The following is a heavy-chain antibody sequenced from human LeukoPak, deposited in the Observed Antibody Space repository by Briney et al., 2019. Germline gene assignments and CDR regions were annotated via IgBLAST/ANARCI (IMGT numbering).Heavy chain of an antibody. D-gene: IGHD3-10*01. V-gene: IGHV4-59*01. Sequence: SETLSLTCTVSGHSISSYYWSWIRQPPRKGLEWIGYIYYSVSTKYNSAIKSRVTMSLDMSKSQFSLKLNSVTAADTAVYYCARDRPSGSGSSFSLGMDVWGQGTTVTVSS. CDR2: IYYSVST. CDR3: ARDRPSGSGSSFSLGMDV. J-gene: IGHJ6*02. CDR1: GHSISSYY.